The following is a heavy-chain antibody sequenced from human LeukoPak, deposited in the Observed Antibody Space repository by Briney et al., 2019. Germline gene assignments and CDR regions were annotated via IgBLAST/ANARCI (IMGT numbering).Heavy chain of an antibody. CDR3: ARGWGTAMVEIDY. J-gene: IGHJ4*02. V-gene: IGHV4-34*01. CDR1: GYTFSNDA. D-gene: IGHD5-18*01. Sequence: GSLRLSCAASGYTFSNDAVSWVRQAPGKGLEWIGEINHSGSTNYNPSLKSRVTISVDTSKNQFSLKLSSVTAADTAVYYCARGWGTAMVEIDYWGQGTLVTVSS. CDR2: INHSGST.